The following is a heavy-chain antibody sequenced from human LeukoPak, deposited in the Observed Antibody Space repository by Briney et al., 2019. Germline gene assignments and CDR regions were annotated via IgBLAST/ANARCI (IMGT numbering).Heavy chain of an antibody. J-gene: IGHJ6*03. CDR3: ARGKGYCTSTSCGYCSGRSCYAIYYYYYMDV. Sequence: PSETLSLTCTVSGGSISSYYWSWIRQPAGKGLEWIGRIYTSGSTNYNPSLKSRVTMSVDTSKNQFSLKLNSVTAADTAVYYCARGKGYCTSTSCGYCSGRSCYAIYYYYYMDVWGKGTTVTVSS. V-gene: IGHV4-4*07. CDR1: GGSISSYY. CDR2: IYTSGST. D-gene: IGHD2-2*01.